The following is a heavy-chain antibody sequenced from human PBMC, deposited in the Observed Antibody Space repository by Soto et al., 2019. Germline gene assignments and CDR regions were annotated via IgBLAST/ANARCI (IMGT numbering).Heavy chain of an antibody. CDR1: GYTFTRYD. CDR3: ARGHHYDFWSGTMGADNWFDP. V-gene: IGHV1-8*01. Sequence: ASVKVSCKACGYTFTRYDINCVRQATVQELNWMGWMNPNSGNTGYAQKFQGRVTMTRNTSISTAYMELSSLRSEDTAVYYCARGHHYDFWSGTMGADNWFDPWGQGTLVTVSS. D-gene: IGHD3-3*01. J-gene: IGHJ5*02. CDR2: MNPNSGNT.